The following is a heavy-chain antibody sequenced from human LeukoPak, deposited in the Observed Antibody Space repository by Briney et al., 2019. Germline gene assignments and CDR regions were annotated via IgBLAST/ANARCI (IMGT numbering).Heavy chain of an antibody. D-gene: IGHD3-10*01. J-gene: IGHJ6*02. CDR1: GGSISSSSYY. CDR3: AREIVVRGVIDYYYYGMDV. Sequence: SETLSLTCTVSGGSISSSSYYWGWIRQPPGKGLEWIGSIYYSGSTYYNPSLKSRVTISVDTSKNQFSLKLSSVTAADTAVYYCAREIVVRGVIDYYYYGMDVWGQGTTVTVSS. V-gene: IGHV4-39*07. CDR2: IYYSGST.